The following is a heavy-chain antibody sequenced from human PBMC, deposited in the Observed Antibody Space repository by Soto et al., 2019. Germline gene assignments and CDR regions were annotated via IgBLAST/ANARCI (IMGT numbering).Heavy chain of an antibody. J-gene: IGHJ5*02. V-gene: IGHV4-31*03. D-gene: IGHD6-25*01. Sequence: PSETLSLTCTVCGGSISRGGYYWNWIRQHPGKGLEWIGYIYSSGSTYYHPSLRSRFTMSVDTSKNLFSLKLSSVTAAATAVYCCARAQRLGPFGLFDPWGQGTLVTVSS. CDR2: IYSSGST. CDR1: GGSISRGGYY. CDR3: ARAQRLGPFGLFDP.